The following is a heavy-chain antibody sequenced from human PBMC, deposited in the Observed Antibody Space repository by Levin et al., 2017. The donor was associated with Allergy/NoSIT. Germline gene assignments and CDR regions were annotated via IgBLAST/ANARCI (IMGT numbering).Heavy chain of an antibody. CDR2: SSGSTGT. V-gene: IGHV3-23*01. D-gene: IGHD6-13*01. J-gene: IGHJ5*01. CDR3: AKATGGSWAEFDS. Sequence: SGGSLRLSCAASGFIFSNFAMSWVRQAPGKGLEWISSSGSTGTFYAESLKGRFTISSDNSKNTLYLQMDNLRAEDTALYFCAKATGGSWAEFDSWGQGTQVTVSS. CDR1: GFIFSNFA.